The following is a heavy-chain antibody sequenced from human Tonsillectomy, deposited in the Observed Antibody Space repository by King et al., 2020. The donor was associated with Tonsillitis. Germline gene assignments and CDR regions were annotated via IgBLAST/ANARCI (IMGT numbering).Heavy chain of an antibody. D-gene: IGHD5-18*01. J-gene: IGHJ4*02. CDR1: GGSFSGSNW. Sequence: QLQESGPGLVKPSGTLSLTCDVSGGSFSGSNWWSWVRQPPGKGLEWIGEIYHSVSTNYNPSLKSRVTISVDKSKNQFSLKLRSVTAADTAVYYCAGADLYSYVYEIGYWGQGTLVTVSS. CDR2: IYHSVST. CDR3: AGADLYSYVYEIGY. V-gene: IGHV4-4*02.